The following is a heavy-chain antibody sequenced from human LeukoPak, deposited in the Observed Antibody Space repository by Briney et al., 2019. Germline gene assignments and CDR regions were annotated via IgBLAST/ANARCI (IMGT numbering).Heavy chain of an antibody. CDR3: ARGKSGYSP. D-gene: IGHD3-3*01. CDR1: GYTFIENY. V-gene: IGHV1-2*02. CDR2: INPHTGAA. J-gene: IGHJ4*02. Sequence: ASVKVSCKVSGYTFIENYIHWVRLAPGQGLEWMGLINPHTGAANYSQKFQGRVTMTRDTSISTAYMHLTRLKFDDTAVYYCARGKSGYSPWGQGTPVTVSS.